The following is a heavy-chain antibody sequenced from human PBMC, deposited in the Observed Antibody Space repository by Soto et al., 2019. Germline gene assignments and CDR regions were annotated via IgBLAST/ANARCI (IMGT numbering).Heavy chain of an antibody. CDR3: AKDLAPYCSGGSCYTGYYYYGMDV. V-gene: IGHV3-23*01. Sequence: EVQLLESGGGLVQPGGSLRLSCAASGFTFSSYAMSWVRQAPGKGLEWVSAISGSGGSTYYADSVKGRFTISRDNYKNTLYLQMNSLRAEDTAVYYCAKDLAPYCSGGSCYTGYYYYGMDVWGQGTTVTVSS. CDR1: GFTFSSYA. J-gene: IGHJ6*02. CDR2: ISGSGGST. D-gene: IGHD2-15*01.